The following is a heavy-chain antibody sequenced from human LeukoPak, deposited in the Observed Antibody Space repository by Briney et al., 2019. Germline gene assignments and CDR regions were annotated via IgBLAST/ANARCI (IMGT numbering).Heavy chain of an antibody. CDR2: ISGSGGDT. D-gene: IGHD6-19*01. Sequence: PGGSLRLSCAASGFTFNSYAMSWGRQAPGKGLEWVSHISGSGGDTYYADSVKGRFTISRDNSKNTLYLQMNSLRAEDTGVYYCVRDGAAVAGQVFWYFDLWGRGTLVTVSS. CDR1: GFTFNSYA. V-gene: IGHV3-23*01. CDR3: VRDGAAVAGQVFWYFDL. J-gene: IGHJ2*01.